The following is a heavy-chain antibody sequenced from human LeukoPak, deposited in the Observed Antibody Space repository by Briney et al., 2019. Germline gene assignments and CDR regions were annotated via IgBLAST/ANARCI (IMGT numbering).Heavy chain of an antibody. CDR1: GFTFRSYS. D-gene: IGHD2-2*01. CDR3: AKGAGYCSSTSCWNWFDP. CDR2: ISSTSVYI. V-gene: IGHV3-21*01. Sequence: GGSLRLSCAASGFTFRSYSMNWVRQAPGKGLEWVSSISSTSVYIYYADSVMGRFTISRDYAKNSLYLQMSSLRAEDTAVYYCAKGAGYCSSTSCWNWFDPWGQGTLVTVSS. J-gene: IGHJ5*02.